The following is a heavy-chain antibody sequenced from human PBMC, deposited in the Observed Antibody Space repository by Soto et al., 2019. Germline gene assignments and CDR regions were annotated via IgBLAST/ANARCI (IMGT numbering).Heavy chain of an antibody. V-gene: IGHV5-10-1*01. CDR1: GYSFTGYW. J-gene: IGHJ6*02. CDR3: ARHVSFDTGYSSSWYYYGMDV. D-gene: IGHD6-13*01. Sequence: GESLKISCKGSGYSFTGYWISWVRQMPGKGLEWMGRIDPSDSYTNYSPSFQGHVTISADKSISTAYLQWSSLKASDTAMYYCARHVSFDTGYSSSWYYYGMDVWGQGTTVTVSS. CDR2: IDPSDSYT.